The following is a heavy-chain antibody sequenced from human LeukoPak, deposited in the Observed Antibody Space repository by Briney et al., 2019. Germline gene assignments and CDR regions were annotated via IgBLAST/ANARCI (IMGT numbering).Heavy chain of an antibody. V-gene: IGHV4-34*01. CDR3: TRAPDYFFYYYMDV. J-gene: IGHJ6*03. CDR1: GGSFSGYY. CDR2: INHSGST. Sequence: SETLSLTCAVYGGSFSGYYWSWIRQPPGKGLEWIGEINHSGSTNYNPSLKSRVTISVDTSKNQFSLKLSYVTAADTAVYYCTRAPDYFFYYYMDVWGKGTTVTISS.